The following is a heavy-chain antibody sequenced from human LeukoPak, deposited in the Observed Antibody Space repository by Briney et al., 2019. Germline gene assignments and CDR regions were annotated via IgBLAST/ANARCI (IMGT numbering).Heavy chain of an antibody. CDR2: ISYDGSNK. Sequence: GRSLRLSCAASGFTFSSYAMHWVCQAPGKGLEWVAVISYDGSNKYYADSVKGRFTISRDNSKNTLYLQMNSLRPDDTAVYYCARDPSSGYYLYFDYWGQGTLVTVSS. J-gene: IGHJ4*02. D-gene: IGHD3-22*01. CDR3: ARDPSSGYYLYFDY. CDR1: GFTFSSYA. V-gene: IGHV3-30-3*01.